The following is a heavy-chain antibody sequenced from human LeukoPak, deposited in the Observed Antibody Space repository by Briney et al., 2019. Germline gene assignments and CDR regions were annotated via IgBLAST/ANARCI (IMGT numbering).Heavy chain of an antibody. D-gene: IGHD3-22*01. CDR3: ARDSSTDYYDSSGYYFDY. J-gene: IGHJ4*02. V-gene: IGHV6-1*01. Sequence: SQTLSLTCAISGDSVSSNSAAWNWIRQSPSRGLEWLGRTYYRSKWYNDYAVSVKSRITINPDTSKNQFSLQLNSVTPEDTAVYYCARDSSTDYYDSSGYYFDYWGQGTLVTVSS. CDR2: TYYRSKWYN. CDR1: GDSVSSNSAA.